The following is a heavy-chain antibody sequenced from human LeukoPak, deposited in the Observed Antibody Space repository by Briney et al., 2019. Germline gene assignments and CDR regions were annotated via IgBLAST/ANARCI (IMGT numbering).Heavy chain of an antibody. CDR3: AREKERIDSSGYPHDY. J-gene: IGHJ4*02. CDR1: GYTFTGYY. CDR2: INPNSGGT. V-gene: IGHV1-2*02. Sequence: ASVKVSCKASGYTFTGYYMHWVRQAPGQGLEWMGWINPNSGGTNYAQKFQGRVTMTRDTSISTAYMELSRLRSDDTAVYYCAREKERIDSSGYPHDYWGRGTLVTVSS. D-gene: IGHD3-22*01.